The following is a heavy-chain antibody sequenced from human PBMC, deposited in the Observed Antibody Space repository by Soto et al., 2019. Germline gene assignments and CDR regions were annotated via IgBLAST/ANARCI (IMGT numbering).Heavy chain of an antibody. CDR3: ARGAAVAGTPPRYCDY. CDR1: GGSFSGYY. D-gene: IGHD6-19*01. V-gene: IGHV4-34*01. Sequence: PSETLSLTCAVYGGSFSGYYWSWIRQPPGKGLEWIGEINHSGSTNYNPSLKSRVTISVDTSKNQFSLKLSSVTAADTAVYYCARGAAVAGTPPRYCDYWGQGTLV. CDR2: INHSGST. J-gene: IGHJ4*02.